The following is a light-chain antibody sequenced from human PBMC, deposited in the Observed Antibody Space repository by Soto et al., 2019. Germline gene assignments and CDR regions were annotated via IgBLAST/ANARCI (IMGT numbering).Light chain of an antibody. CDR3: TSYAGGNNV. Sequence: QSALTQPPSASGSPGQSVTISCTGTSSDVGGYNYVSWYQQNPGKVPTRMIYAVNKRPSGVSDRFSGSKSGNTASLTVSGLQAEDEDDYYCTSYAGGNNVFGTGTKLTVL. V-gene: IGLV2-8*01. CDR1: SSDVGGYNY. CDR2: AVN. J-gene: IGLJ1*01.